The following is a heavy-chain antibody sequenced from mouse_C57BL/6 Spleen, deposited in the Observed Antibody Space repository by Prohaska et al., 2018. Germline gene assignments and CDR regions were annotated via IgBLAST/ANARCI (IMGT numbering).Heavy chain of an antibody. CDR3: AIIYDGYYWYFDF. CDR2: INPNNGGT. D-gene: IGHD2-3*01. Sequence: HWVKQSHGKSLEWIGYINPNNGGTSYNQKFKGKATLTVNKSSSTAYMELCSLTSEDSAVYYCAIIYDGYYWYFDFWGTGTTVTVSS. V-gene: IGHV1-22*01. J-gene: IGHJ1*03.